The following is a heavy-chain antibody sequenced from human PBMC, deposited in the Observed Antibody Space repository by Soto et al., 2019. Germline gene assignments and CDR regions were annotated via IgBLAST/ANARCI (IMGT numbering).Heavy chain of an antibody. D-gene: IGHD2-15*01. CDR3: ERDRDVGDGYSVGIFDL. CDR1: GGTFSSHA. J-gene: IGHJ4*02. CDR2: IIPMFGTP. V-gene: IGHV1-69*01. Sequence: QVQLVQSGAEVKKPGSSVRVSCKASGGTFSSHAFTWVRQAPGQGLEWMGGIIPMFGTPNYAQKFQGRLTITAESGTSYMELRSLRAEDTAVFFCERDRDVGDGYSVGIFDLWGQGTLVTVSS.